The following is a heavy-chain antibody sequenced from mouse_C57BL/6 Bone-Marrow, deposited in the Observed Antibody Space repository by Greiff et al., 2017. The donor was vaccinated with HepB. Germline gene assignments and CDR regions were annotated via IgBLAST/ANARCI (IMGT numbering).Heavy chain of an antibody. CDR1: GYTFTSYW. CDR3: ARNGYCQGDY. V-gene: IGHV1-59*01. Sequence: QVQLKQPGAELVRPGTSVKLSCKASGYTFTSYWMHWVKQRPGQGLEWIGVIDPSDSYTNYNQKFKGKATLTVDTSSSTAYMQLSSLTSEDSAVYYCARNGYCQGDYWGQGTSVTVSS. CDR2: IDPSDSYT. J-gene: IGHJ4*01. D-gene: IGHD2-3*01.